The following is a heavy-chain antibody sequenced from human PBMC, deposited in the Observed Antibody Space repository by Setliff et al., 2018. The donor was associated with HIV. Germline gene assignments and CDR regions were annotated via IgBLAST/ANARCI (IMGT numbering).Heavy chain of an antibody. J-gene: IGHJ4*02. CDR3: AREPNSITRHVDY. Sequence: SETLSLTCTVSGGSISGHYWSWIRQPPGKGLEWVGYISDSGSTNYNPSLKSRVTISVDTSKKQFSLKVNSVTAADTAVYYCAREPNSITRHVDYWGQGTLVTVSS. V-gene: IGHV4-59*11. D-gene: IGHD3-3*02. CDR1: GGSISGHY. CDR2: ISDSGST.